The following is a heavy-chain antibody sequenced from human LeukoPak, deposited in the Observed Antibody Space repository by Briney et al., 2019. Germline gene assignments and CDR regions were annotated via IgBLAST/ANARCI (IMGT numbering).Heavy chain of an antibody. Sequence: PGGSLRLSCAASGFTFSSYAMSWVRRAPGKGLEWVSGISGSGGSTHYADSVRGRFTISRDNSKNTLYLQMSSLRVEDTAVFYCARKSGDWYALEDYWGQGTLVTVSS. J-gene: IGHJ4*02. CDR3: ARKSGDWYALEDY. V-gene: IGHV3-23*01. CDR1: GFTFSSYA. CDR2: ISGSGGST. D-gene: IGHD3-9*01.